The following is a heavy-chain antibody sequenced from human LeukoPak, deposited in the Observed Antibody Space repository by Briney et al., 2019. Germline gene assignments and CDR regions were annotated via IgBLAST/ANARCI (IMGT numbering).Heavy chain of an antibody. J-gene: IGHJ4*02. CDR2: INPNSGGT. D-gene: IGHD3-10*01. CDR3: ARGVITMVRGVNLPSDY. CDR1: GYTFTGYY. Sequence: ASVKVSCKASGYTFTGYYMHWVRQAPGQGLEWMGWINPNSGGTNYAQKFQGRVTMTRDTSISTAYMELSRLRSEDTAVYYCARGVITMVRGVNLPSDYWGQGTLVTVSS. V-gene: IGHV1-2*02.